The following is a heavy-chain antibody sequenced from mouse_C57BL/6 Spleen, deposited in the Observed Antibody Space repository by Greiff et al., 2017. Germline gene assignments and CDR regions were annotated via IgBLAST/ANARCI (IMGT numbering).Heavy chain of an antibody. Sequence: EVQRVESGPGLVKPSQSLSLTCSVTGYSITSGYYWNWIRQFPGNKLEWMGYISYDGSNNYNPSLKNRISITRDTSKNQFFLKLNSVTTEDTATYYCAFYYSKNWYFDVWGTGTTVTVSS. V-gene: IGHV3-6*01. D-gene: IGHD2-5*01. CDR1: GYSITSGYY. J-gene: IGHJ1*03. CDR2: ISYDGSN. CDR3: AFYYSKNWYFDV.